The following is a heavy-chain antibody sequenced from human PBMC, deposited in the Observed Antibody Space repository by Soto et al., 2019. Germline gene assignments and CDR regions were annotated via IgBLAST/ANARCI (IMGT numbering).Heavy chain of an antibody. CDR1: GFTFSSYG. CDR3: AKDRGYYYDSSGYYPPDSHDY. J-gene: IGHJ4*02. CDR2: ISYDGSNK. D-gene: IGHD3-22*01. Sequence: GGSLRLSCAASGFTFSSYGMHWVRQAPGKGLEWVAVISYDGSNKYYADSVKGRFTISRDNSKNTLYLQMNSLRAEDTAVYYCAKDRGYYYDSSGYYPPDSHDYWGQGTLVTVSS. V-gene: IGHV3-30*18.